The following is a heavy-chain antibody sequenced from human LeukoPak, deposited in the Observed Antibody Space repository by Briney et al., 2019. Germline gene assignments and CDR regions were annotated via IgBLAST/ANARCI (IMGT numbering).Heavy chain of an antibody. Sequence: PGGSLRLSCAASGSTFSGHWLTWVRQAPGKGPQWVASIKEDGREAHYVDSVKGRFTISRDNTKNSLYLQMNSLRVDDTAVYYCAKRGPGYDKSTYPPHYFDYWGQGTLVTVSS. CDR1: GSTFSGHW. D-gene: IGHD3-22*01. CDR2: IKEDGREA. CDR3: AKRGPGYDKSTYPPHYFDY. V-gene: IGHV3-7*01. J-gene: IGHJ4*02.